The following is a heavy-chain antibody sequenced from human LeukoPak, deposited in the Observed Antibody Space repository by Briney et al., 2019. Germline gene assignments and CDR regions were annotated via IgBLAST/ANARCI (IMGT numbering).Heavy chain of an antibody. V-gene: IGHV1-18*01. CDR2: ISAYNGNT. Sequence: ASVKVSCKASGYTFTSYGISWVRQAPGQGLEWMGWISAYNGNTNYAQKFQGRVTMTRDMSTSTVYMELSSLRSEDTAVYYCARDARPTPGGDYYDSWFDPWGQGTLVTVSS. CDR1: GYTFTSYG. D-gene: IGHD3-22*01. CDR3: ARDARPTPGGDYYDSWFDP. J-gene: IGHJ5*02.